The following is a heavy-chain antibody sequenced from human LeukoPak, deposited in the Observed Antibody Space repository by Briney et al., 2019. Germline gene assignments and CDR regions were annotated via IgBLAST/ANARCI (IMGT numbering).Heavy chain of an antibody. CDR1: GFTFSGSA. Sequence: SGGSLRLSCAASGFTFSGSAMHWVRQASGKGLEWVGRIRSKANSYATAYAASVKGRFTISRDDSKNTAYLQMNGLKTEDTAVYYCTRLGGNPTRWGQGTLVTVSS. CDR3: TRLGGNPTR. V-gene: IGHV3-73*01. D-gene: IGHD4-23*01. CDR2: IRSKANSYAT. J-gene: IGHJ4*02.